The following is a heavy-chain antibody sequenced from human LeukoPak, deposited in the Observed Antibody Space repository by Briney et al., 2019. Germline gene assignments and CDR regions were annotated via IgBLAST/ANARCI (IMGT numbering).Heavy chain of an antibody. CDR2: IYYSGTT. D-gene: IGHD6-19*01. J-gene: IGHJ4*02. Sequence: SETLSLTCTVSGGSISSLTYYWGWIRQPPGKGLEWLASIYYSGTTYYSPSLKSRVAISVNRSNNQFSLRLSSVTAADTAVYFCTGYSAGWSSGGGYWGQGTVVTVSS. V-gene: IGHV4-39*01. CDR3: TGYSAGWSSGGGY. CDR1: GGSISSLTYY.